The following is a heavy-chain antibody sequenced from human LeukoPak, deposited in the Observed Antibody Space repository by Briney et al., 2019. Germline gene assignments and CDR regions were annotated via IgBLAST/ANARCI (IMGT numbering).Heavy chain of an antibody. CDR2: ISSSSYI. Sequence: GGSLRLSCAASGFTFSSYSMNWVRQAPGKGLGWVSSISSSSYIYYADSVKGRFTISRDNAKNSLYLQMNSLRAEDTAVYYCARDKGELTFDYWGQGTLVTVSS. CDR3: ARDKGELTFDY. V-gene: IGHV3-21*01. J-gene: IGHJ4*02. CDR1: GFTFSSYS. D-gene: IGHD1-26*01.